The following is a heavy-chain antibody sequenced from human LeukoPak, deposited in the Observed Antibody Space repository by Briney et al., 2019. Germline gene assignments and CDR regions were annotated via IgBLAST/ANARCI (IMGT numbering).Heavy chain of an antibody. CDR3: ARALYSNSWYSAY. CDR2: ISDDGGNK. J-gene: IGHJ4*02. CDR1: GFSLSAYT. D-gene: IGHD6-13*01. Sequence: GGSLRLSCVASGFSLSAYTMQWVRQAPGKGLEWVALISDGLERVALISDDGGNKFYADSVRGRFTTSRDSSKNTLHLQMDSLRDEDTAVYYCARALYSNSWYSAYWGQGTRVTVSS. V-gene: IGHV3-30-3*01.